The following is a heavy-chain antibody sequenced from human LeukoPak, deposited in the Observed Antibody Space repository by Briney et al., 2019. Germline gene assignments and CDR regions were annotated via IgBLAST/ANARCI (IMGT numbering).Heavy chain of an antibody. V-gene: IGHV1-8*01. Sequence: ASVKVSCKASGYTFTSYDINWVRQATGQGHEWMGWMNPNSGNTGYAQKFQGRVTMTRNTSISTAYMELSSLRSEDTAVYYCARGLFSRDGYNFDYWGQGTLVTVSS. CDR1: GYTFTSYD. CDR3: ARGLFSRDGYNFDY. J-gene: IGHJ4*02. D-gene: IGHD5-24*01. CDR2: MNPNSGNT.